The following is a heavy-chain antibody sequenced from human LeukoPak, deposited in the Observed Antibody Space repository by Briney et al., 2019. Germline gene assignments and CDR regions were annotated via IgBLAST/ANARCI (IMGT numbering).Heavy chain of an antibody. V-gene: IGHV4-31*03. CDR1: GDSISSRTYY. J-gene: IGHJ5*02. Sequence: SETLSLTCSVSGDSISSRTYYWTWIRQHPEKGLEWIGYIWNSGSTNYNPALKSRVSISVDTSKNQFSLKLTSVTAADTAIYYCARDVSSMFPNWFDPWGQGILVIVSS. D-gene: IGHD6-6*01. CDR3: ARDVSSMFPNWFDP. CDR2: IWNSGST.